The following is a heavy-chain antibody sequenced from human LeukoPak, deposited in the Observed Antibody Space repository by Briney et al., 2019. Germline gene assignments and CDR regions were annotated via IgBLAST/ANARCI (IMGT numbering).Heavy chain of an antibody. V-gene: IGHV3-30*18. J-gene: IGHJ4*02. CDR3: EKKGLDY. Sequence: GRSLGLSCAASGFTFRSYGMHWVRQAPGKGLEWVAVISYDGSNKYYADSVKGRFTISRDNSKNTLYLQMNSLRAEDTAVYYCEKKGLDYWGQGTLVTVSS. CDR1: GFTFRSYG. CDR2: ISYDGSNK.